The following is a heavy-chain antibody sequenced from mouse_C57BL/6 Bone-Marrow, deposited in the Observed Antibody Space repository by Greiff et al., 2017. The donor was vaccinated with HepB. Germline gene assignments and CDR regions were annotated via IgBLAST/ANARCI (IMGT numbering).Heavy chain of an antibody. CDR2: ISSGSSTI. CDR3: ARIYDGYYLYWYFDV. J-gene: IGHJ1*03. D-gene: IGHD2-3*01. Sequence: EVKVVESGGGLVKPGGSLKLSCAASGFTFSDYGMHWVRQAPEKGLEWVAYISSGSSTIYYADTVKGRFTISRDNAKNTLFLQMTSLRSEDTAMYYCARIYDGYYLYWYFDVWGTGTTVTVSS. CDR1: GFTFSDYG. V-gene: IGHV5-17*01.